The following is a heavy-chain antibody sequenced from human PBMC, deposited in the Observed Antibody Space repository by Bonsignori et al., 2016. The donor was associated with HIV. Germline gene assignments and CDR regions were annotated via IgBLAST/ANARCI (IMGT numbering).Heavy chain of an antibody. D-gene: IGHD3-10*01. Sequence: WVRQAPGQGLEWMGGIIPIFGTANYAQKFQGRVTITADESTSTAYMELSSLRSEDTAVYYCARIVYGSGSYYFDYWGQGTLVTVSS. CDR2: IIPIFGTA. CDR3: ARIVYGSGSYYFDY. V-gene: IGHV1-69*01. J-gene: IGHJ4*02.